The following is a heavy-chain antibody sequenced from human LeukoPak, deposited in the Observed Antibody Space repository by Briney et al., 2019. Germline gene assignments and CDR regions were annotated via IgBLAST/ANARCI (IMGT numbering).Heavy chain of an antibody. CDR3: AKIPLGEVVPAATFFFDI. J-gene: IGHJ3*02. Sequence: PGGSLRLSCAASGFTFSSYGMHWVRQAPGKGLEWVAFIRYDGSNKYYADSVKGRFTISRDNSKNTLYLQMNSLRAEDTAVYYCAKIPLGEVVPAATFFFDIWGQGTMVTVSS. CDR2: IRYDGSNK. V-gene: IGHV3-30*02. CDR1: GFTFSSYG. D-gene: IGHD2-2*01.